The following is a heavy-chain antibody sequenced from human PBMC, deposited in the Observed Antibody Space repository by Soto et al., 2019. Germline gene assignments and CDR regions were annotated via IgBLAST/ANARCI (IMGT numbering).Heavy chain of an antibody. J-gene: IGHJ6*02. D-gene: IGHD1-20*01. CDR2: ISFDGSNQ. Sequence: QVQLVESGGGVVQPGKSLRLSCVGSGFTFRTYGMHWVRQAPGKGLEWVAVISFDGSNQYYTESVKGRFTISRDNSKNTLYLQMSRLTRADTAVYFCAKGGNGNTNYGMDVWGQGTTVIVSS. V-gene: IGHV3-30*18. CDR1: GFTFRTYG. CDR3: AKGGNGNTNYGMDV.